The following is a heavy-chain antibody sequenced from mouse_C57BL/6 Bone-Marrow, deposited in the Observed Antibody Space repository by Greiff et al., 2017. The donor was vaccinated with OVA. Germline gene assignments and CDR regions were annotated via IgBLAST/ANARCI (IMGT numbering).Heavy chain of an antibody. Sequence: EVHLVESGGDLVKPGGSLKLSCAASGFTFSSYGMSWVRQTPDKRLEWVATISSGGSYTYYTDSVKGRFTISRDNAKNTLYLQMSSLKSEDTAMYYCARQGGGTGAFAYWGQGTLVTVSA. CDR2: ISSGGSYT. V-gene: IGHV5-6*01. CDR1: GFTFSSYG. CDR3: ARQGGGTGAFAY. D-gene: IGHD3-3*01. J-gene: IGHJ3*01.